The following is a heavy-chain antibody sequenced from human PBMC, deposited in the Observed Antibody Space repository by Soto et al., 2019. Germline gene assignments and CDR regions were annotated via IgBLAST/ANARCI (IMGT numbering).Heavy chain of an antibody. D-gene: IGHD6-13*01. V-gene: IGHV3-21*01. CDR3: GRDDTNSSSGPLFAY. CDR1: GFTFSSYS. CDR2: ISSSSSYI. J-gene: IGHJ4*02. Sequence: PGGSLRLSCAASGFTFSSYSMNWVRQAPGKGLEWVSSISSSSSYIYYADSVKGRFTISRDNAKNSLYLQMNSLRAEDTAVYYWGRDDTNSSSGPLFAYWGQGTLVTVPS.